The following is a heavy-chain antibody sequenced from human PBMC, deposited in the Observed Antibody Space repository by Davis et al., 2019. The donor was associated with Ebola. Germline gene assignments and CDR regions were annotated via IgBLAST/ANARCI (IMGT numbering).Heavy chain of an antibody. CDR3: ARTSIVGTTTTASDI. V-gene: IGHV1-18*01. J-gene: IGHJ3*02. CDR2: ISAYNGNT. CDR1: GYTFTRDA. Sequence: ASVKVSCKASGYTFTRDAMNWVRQAPGQGLEWMGWISAYNGNTAYAQILQGRVTMTTDTSTGTAYMELRSLRSDDTAVYFCARTSIVGTTTTASDIWGQGTMVTVSS. D-gene: IGHD1-26*01.